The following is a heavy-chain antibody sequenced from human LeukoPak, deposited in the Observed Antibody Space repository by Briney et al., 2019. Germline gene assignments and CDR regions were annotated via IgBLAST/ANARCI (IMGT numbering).Heavy chain of an antibody. J-gene: IGHJ4*02. CDR1: GYTFTGYY. Sequence: ASVKVSCKASGYTFTGYYMHWVRQAPGQGLEWMGWINPNSGGTNYAQKFQGRVTMTRDTSTSTVYIELSSLRSEDTAVYYCARGYMYSSSWYYFDYWGQGTLVTVSS. V-gene: IGHV1-2*02. CDR2: INPNSGGT. D-gene: IGHD6-13*01. CDR3: ARGYMYSSSWYYFDY.